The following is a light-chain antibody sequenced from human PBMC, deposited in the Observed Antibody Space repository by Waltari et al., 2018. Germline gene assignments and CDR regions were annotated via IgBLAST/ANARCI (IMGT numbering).Light chain of an antibody. CDR2: DTS. V-gene: IGKV3-11*01. CDR3: QQRRNWPLT. Sequence: SCSASLSISNYLAWYQQKPGQAPRLLIYDTSNRATGIPTRFSGSGFGTDFTLTISSLEPEDFAIYYCQQRRNWPLTFGGGTKVEIK. CDR1: LSISNY. J-gene: IGKJ4*01.